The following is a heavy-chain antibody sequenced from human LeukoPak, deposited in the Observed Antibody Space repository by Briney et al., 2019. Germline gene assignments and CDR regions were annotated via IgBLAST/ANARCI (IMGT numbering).Heavy chain of an antibody. J-gene: IGHJ4*02. CDR2: ISSGSSTI. V-gene: IGHV3-48*02. D-gene: IGHD3-22*01. CDR1: GFTFSSYS. CDR3: AREDYYDSSGYPYFDY. Sequence: GGSLKLSCAASGFTFSSYSMNWVRQAPGKGLEWVSYISSGSSTIYYADSVKGRFTISRDNAKNSLYLQMNSLRDEDTAVYYCAREDYYDSSGYPYFDYWGQGTLVTVSS.